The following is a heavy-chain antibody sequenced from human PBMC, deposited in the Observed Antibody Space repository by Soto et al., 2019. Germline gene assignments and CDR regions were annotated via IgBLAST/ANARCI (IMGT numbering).Heavy chain of an antibody. CDR1: GDNFTTYW. Sequence: GESLKISCKVSGDNFTTYWIAWVRQVPEKGLQWLGIIYPGESDVMYSPSFQDQVTMSVDKSINTAYLQWSSLKASDSGTYYYARHRTSGKMWPPYRWIDPWGQGTLVTVSS. J-gene: IGHJ5*02. CDR3: ARHRTSGKMWPPYRWIDP. CDR2: IYPGESDV. D-gene: IGHD1-26*01. V-gene: IGHV5-51*01.